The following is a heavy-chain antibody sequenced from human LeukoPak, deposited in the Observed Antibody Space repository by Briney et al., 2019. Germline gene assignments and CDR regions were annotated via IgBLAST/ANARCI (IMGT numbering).Heavy chain of an antibody. J-gene: IGHJ5*02. Sequence: SETLSLTCIVSGGSISSYYWSWIRQPPGKGLEWIGHIYGSGSTNYNPSLKSRVTLSVDTSKNQFSLKLSSVTAADTAVYYCAREGTSGTHLNWFDPWGQGTLVTVPS. V-gene: IGHV4-59*01. CDR2: IYGSGST. CDR1: GGSISSYY. CDR3: AREGTSGTHLNWFDP. D-gene: IGHD1-1*01.